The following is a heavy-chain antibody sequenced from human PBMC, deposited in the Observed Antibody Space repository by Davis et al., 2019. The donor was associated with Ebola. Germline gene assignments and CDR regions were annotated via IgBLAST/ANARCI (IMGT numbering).Heavy chain of an antibody. CDR2: ISAYNGNT. V-gene: IGHV1-18*01. D-gene: IGHD1-26*01. J-gene: IGHJ5*01. Sequence: ASVKVSCQASSYTFTSYGISWVRQAPGQGLEWMGWISAYNGNTNYAQKLQGRVTMTTDTSRSTAYIELRSLRSDDTAVYYCASEAGATTRIYDSWGQGTLVTVSS. CDR3: ASEAGATTRIYDS. CDR1: SYTFTSYG.